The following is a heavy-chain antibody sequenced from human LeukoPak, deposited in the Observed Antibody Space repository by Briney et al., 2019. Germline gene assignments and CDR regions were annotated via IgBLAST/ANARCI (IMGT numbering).Heavy chain of an antibody. J-gene: IGHJ4*02. CDR1: GYTFTSYD. CDR2: MNPNSGNT. Sequence: ASVKVSCKASGYTFTSYDINWVRQATGQGLEWMGWMNPNSGNTVYAQKFQGRVTMTRNTSISTAYMDLRNLRSDDTAVYYCASLTNARYGSVNWGQGTLVTVSS. D-gene: IGHD3-10*01. CDR3: ASLTNARYGSVN. V-gene: IGHV1-8*01.